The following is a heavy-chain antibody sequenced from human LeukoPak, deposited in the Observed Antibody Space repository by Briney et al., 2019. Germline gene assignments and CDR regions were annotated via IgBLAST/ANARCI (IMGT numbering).Heavy chain of an antibody. D-gene: IGHD3-22*01. CDR1: GNSFSTYW. CDR3: ARGMYYYDSTTYYDFDY. J-gene: IGHJ4*02. V-gene: IGHV1-46*01. Sequence: ASVKVSCKASGNSFSTYWVHWVRQAPGQGLEWMGMVNPRDGARSYAQKFQGRVTMTRDTSTNTVFVELSSLRSEDTAVYYCARGMYYYDSTTYYDFDYWGQGTLVTVSS. CDR2: VNPRDGAR.